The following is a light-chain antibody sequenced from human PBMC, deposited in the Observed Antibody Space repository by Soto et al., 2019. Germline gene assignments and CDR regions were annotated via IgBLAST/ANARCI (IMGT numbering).Light chain of an antibody. V-gene: IGLV1-40*01. CDR1: SSNIGGGYD. J-gene: IGLJ2*01. CDR3: QSSDSSLHVV. Sequence: QSVLTQPPSVSGAPGQSITISCTGSSSNIGGGYDVSWYQQHPGTAPKLLIYGNSNRPSGVPNRFSGSKSGTSASLAIAGLQDEDEDDYCSQSSDSSLHVVFGGGTKVTVL. CDR2: GNS.